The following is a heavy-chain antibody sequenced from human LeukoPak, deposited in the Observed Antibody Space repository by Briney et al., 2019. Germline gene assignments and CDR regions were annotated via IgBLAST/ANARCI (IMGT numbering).Heavy chain of an antibody. V-gene: IGHV3-74*01. D-gene: IGHD4-23*01. CDR2: IASDGSST. J-gene: IGHJ4*02. CDR1: GFTFSSYW. Sequence: GGSLRLSCAASGFTFSSYWMNWVRRAPGKGLVWVSRIASDGSSTTYADSVKGRFSISRDNAKNTLYLQMNSLRVEDTAVYYCARGRPHGNDYWGQGTLVTISS. CDR3: ARGRPHGNDY.